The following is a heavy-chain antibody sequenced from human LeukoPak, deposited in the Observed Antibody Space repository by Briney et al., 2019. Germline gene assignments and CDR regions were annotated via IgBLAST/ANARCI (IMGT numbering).Heavy chain of an antibody. CDR1: GGSISSGGYY. J-gene: IGHJ4*02. Sequence: SETLSLTCTVSGGSISSGGYYWSWIRQHPGKGLEWIGYIYYSGSTYYNPSLKSRVTISVDTSKNQFSLKLSSVTAADTAVYYCARGRHYYDSSGYYYWGQGTLVTVSS. CDR3: ARGRHYYDSSGYYY. D-gene: IGHD3-22*01. V-gene: IGHV4-31*03. CDR2: IYYSGST.